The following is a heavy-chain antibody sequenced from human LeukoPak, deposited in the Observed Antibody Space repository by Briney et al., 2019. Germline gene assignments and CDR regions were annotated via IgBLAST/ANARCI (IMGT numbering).Heavy chain of an antibody. CDR3: ARHKDYYYSYMDV. CDR1: GDSISTSSYY. CDR2: IYYSGST. V-gene: IGHV4-39*01. J-gene: IGHJ6*03. Sequence: PSETLSLTCSVSGDSISTSSYYWGWLRQPPGMGLEWIGTIYYSGSTYYNPSHTSRVTISVGTSKNQFSLKRISVTAADTAVYYCARHKDYYYSYMDVWGKGTTVTIS.